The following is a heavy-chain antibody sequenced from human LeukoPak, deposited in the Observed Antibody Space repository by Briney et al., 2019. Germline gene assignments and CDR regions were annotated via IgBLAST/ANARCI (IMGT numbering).Heavy chain of an antibody. Sequence: GGSLRLSCAASGFTFDDYAMHWVRQAPGKGLEWVSGISWNSGSIGYADSVKGRFTISRDNAKNSLYLQTNSLRAEDMALYYCAKDKWPFGIAVALGPFDYWGQGTLVTVSS. CDR2: ISWNSGSI. V-gene: IGHV3-9*03. CDR3: AKDKWPFGIAVALGPFDY. CDR1: GFTFDDYA. J-gene: IGHJ4*02. D-gene: IGHD6-19*01.